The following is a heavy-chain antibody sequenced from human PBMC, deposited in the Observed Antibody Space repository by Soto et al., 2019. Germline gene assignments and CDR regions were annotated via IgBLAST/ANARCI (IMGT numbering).Heavy chain of an antibody. CDR1: GYTFTSSG. Sequence: QVQLVQSGAEVKKPGASVKVSCKASGYTFTSSGMSWVRQAPGQGLEWMGWISAHTGSSEYAQRVPCRVTMTTDPSTSTAYMEVRSLRSDDPGVYYCARAFFYQGSDSRGYSFDAFDFWGPGTLVTVSS. V-gene: IGHV1-18*01. D-gene: IGHD3-22*01. CDR2: ISAHTGSS. CDR3: ARAFFYQGSDSRGYSFDAFDF. J-gene: IGHJ3*01.